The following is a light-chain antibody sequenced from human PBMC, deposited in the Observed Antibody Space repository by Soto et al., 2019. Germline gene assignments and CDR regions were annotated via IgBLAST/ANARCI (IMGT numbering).Light chain of an antibody. CDR2: EVS. CDR1: SSGFDTYNS. J-gene: IGLJ1*01. CDR3: SAYARGPLFV. V-gene: IGLV2-14*01. Sequence: QSVLTQPASVSRSPGQSITVSCTGTSSGFDTYNSVSWYQQHPGKAPRLIIYEVSNRPSGVSNRFSGSKSGNTASLTISGLQAEDEAEYYCSAYARGPLFVFGSGTKVTVL.